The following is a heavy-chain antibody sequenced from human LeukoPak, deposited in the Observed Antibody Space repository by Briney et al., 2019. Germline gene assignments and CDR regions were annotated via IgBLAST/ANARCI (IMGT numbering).Heavy chain of an antibody. V-gene: IGHV4-34*01. CDR3: ARVEISSTSSDYFDY. CDR2: INHSGST. J-gene: IGHJ4*02. CDR1: GGSFSGYY. Sequence: SETLSLTCAVYGGSFSGYYWSWIRQPPGKGLEWIGEINHSGSTNYNPSLKSRVTISVDTSKNQFSLKLSSVTAADTAVYYCARVEISSTSSDYFDYWGQGTLVTVSS. D-gene: IGHD2-2*01.